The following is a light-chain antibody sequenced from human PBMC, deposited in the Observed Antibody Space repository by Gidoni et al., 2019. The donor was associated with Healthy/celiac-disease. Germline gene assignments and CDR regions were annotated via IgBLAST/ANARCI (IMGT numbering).Light chain of an antibody. CDR1: QSLVHSDVNTY. Sequence: DIVMNQTPLSSPVTLGQPASISCRSSQSLVHSDVNTYLSWLQQRPGQPPRLLIYNISNRFSGVPDRFSGSGAVTDFTLQISRVEAEDVGVYYCMQATQFPRTFGQXTKVEIK. J-gene: IGKJ1*01. V-gene: IGKV2-24*01. CDR3: MQATQFPRT. CDR2: NIS.